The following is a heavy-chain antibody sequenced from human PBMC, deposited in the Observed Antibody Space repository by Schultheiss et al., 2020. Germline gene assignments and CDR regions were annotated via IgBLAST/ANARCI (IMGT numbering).Heavy chain of an antibody. CDR2: ISSSSSYI. CDR3: ANHYGSGSYRYNWFDR. D-gene: IGHD3-10*01. V-gene: IGHV3-21*04. J-gene: IGHJ5*02. CDR1: GFTFSSYS. Sequence: GGSLRLSCAASGFTFSSYSMNWVRQAPGKGLEWVSSISSSSSYIYYADSVKGRFTISRDNAKNTLYLQMNSLRAEDTAVYYCANHYGSGSYRYNWFDRWGQGTLVTVSS.